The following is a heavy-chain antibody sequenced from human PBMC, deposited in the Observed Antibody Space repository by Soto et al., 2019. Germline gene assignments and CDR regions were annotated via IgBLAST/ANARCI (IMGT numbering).Heavy chain of an antibody. CDR2: ISHSGGST. D-gene: IGHD2-2*02. CDR1: GFTFTNYV. CDR3: AKGLDSGGYTDLDY. V-gene: IGHV3-23*01. Sequence: EVQLLESGGDLVQPGGSLRLSCAASGFTFTNYVMTWVRQAPGKGLEWVSSISHSGGSTYYADSVKARFTISRDISKNTLYLQMNVLRADDTAVYYCAKGLDSGGYTDLDYWGQGTLVTVSS. J-gene: IGHJ4*02.